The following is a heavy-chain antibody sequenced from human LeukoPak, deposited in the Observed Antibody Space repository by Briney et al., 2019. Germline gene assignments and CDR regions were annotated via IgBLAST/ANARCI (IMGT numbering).Heavy chain of an antibody. V-gene: IGHV4-39*07. Sequence: SETLSLTRTVSGGSISSSSYYWGWIRQPPGKGLEWIGSIYYSGSTYYNPSLKSRVTISVDTSKNQFSLKLSSVTAADTAVYYCARENRYYYDSSGYSVAFDIWGQGTMVTVSS. CDR3: ARENRYYYDSSGYSVAFDI. J-gene: IGHJ3*02. D-gene: IGHD3-22*01. CDR2: IYYSGST. CDR1: GGSISSSSYY.